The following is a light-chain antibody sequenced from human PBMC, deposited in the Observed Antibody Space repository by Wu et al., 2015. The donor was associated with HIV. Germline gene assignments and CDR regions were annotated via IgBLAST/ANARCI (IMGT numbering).Light chain of an antibody. CDR3: QQYYTYPRT. CDR2: CV. V-gene: IGKV1-8*01. J-gene: IGKJ1*01. Sequence: XRAEVRVFSGHFSLGNHKKDHGKAPKLLIYCCVHFANGVPSRFSGSASGTDFILTIGCLQSEDFASYYCQQYYTYPRTFGQGTKVEIK. CDR1: RVFSGH.